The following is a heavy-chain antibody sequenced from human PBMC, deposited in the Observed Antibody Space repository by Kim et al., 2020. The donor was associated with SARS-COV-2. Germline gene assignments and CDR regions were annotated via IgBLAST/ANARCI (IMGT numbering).Heavy chain of an antibody. CDR2: ISGSGGST. Sequence: GGSLRLSCAASGFTFSSYAMSWVRQAPGKGLEWVSAISGSGGSTYYADSVKGRFTISRDNSKNTLYLQMNSLRAEDTAVYYCAKDRRYHYGSGSYPAFDYWGQGTLVTVSS. V-gene: IGHV3-23*01. CDR1: GFTFSSYA. D-gene: IGHD3-10*01. J-gene: IGHJ4*02. CDR3: AKDRRYHYGSGSYPAFDY.